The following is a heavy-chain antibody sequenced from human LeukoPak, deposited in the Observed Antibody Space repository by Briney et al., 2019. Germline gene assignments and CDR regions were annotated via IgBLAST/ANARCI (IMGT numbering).Heavy chain of an antibody. Sequence: KSSETLSLTCAVYGGSFSGYYWSWIRQPPGKGLEWIGEINHSGSTNYNPSLKSRVTISVDTSKNQFSLKLSSVTAADTAVYYCARVTPGITGITGLDYWGQGTLVTVSS. CDR2: INHSGST. D-gene: IGHD1-20*01. CDR1: GGSFSGYY. CDR3: ARVTPGITGITGLDY. V-gene: IGHV4-34*01. J-gene: IGHJ4*02.